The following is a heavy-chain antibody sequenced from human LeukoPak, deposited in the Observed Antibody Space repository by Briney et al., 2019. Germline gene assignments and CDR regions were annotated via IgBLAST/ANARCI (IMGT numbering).Heavy chain of an antibody. CDR2: IYPGDSDT. CDR1: GYRFTSYW. V-gene: IGHV5-51*01. CDR3: ARQPPTYYYDSSGYQ. D-gene: IGHD3-22*01. J-gene: IGHJ4*02. Sequence: GESLKISCKGSGYRFTSYWIGWVRQMPGKGLEWMGIIYPGDSDTRYSPSFQGQVTISADKSISTAYLQWSSLKASDTAMYYCARQPPTYYYDSSGYQWGQGTLVTVSS.